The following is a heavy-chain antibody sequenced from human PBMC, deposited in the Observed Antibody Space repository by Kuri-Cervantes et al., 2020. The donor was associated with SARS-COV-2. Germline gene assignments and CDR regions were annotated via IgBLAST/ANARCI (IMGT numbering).Heavy chain of an antibody. V-gene: IGHV1-2*02. CDR3: ARGAVGATSLGAFDI. CDR2: INPNNGGT. J-gene: IGHJ3*02. CDR1: GHTFSGYY. Sequence: ASVKVSCKASGHTFSGYYMHWVRQAPGQGLEWMGWINPNNGGTNYAQKFQGRVTMTRDTSISTAYMELSSLRSDDTAVYYCARGAVGATSLGAFDIWGQGTMVTVSS. D-gene: IGHD1-26*01.